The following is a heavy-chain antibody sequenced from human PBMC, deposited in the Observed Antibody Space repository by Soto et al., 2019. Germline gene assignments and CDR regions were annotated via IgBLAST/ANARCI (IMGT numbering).Heavy chain of an antibody. Sequence: GESLKISCQGSGYSFTSYWIGWVRQMPGKGLELMGIIYPGDSDTRYSPSFQGQVTISADKSISTAYLQWSSLKASDTAMYYFARRRPCIAAPLSYGMDVWGQGTTVTVS. CDR3: ARRRPCIAAPLSYGMDV. D-gene: IGHD6-6*01. CDR1: GYSFTSYW. J-gene: IGHJ6*02. V-gene: IGHV5-51*01. CDR2: IYPGDSDT.